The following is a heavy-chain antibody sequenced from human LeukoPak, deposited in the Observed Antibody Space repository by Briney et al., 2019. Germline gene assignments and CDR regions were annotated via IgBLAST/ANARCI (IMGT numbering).Heavy chain of an antibody. CDR3: ARGSGEYYYYGMDV. J-gene: IGHJ6*02. CDR1: GGSISSYY. CDR2: IYYSGST. Sequence: SETLSLTCTVSGGSISSYYWSWIRQPPGKGLEWIGYIYYSGSTNYNPSLKSRVTISVDTSKNQFSLKLSSVTAADTAVYYCARGSGEYYYYGMDVWGQGTTVTVSS. V-gene: IGHV4-59*01. D-gene: IGHD4-17*01.